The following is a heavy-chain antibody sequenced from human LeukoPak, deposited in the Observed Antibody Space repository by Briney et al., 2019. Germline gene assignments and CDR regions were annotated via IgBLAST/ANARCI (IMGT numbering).Heavy chain of an antibody. Sequence: GGSLRLSCVASGFTFITYSMKWVRQAPGKGREWVLSISSSTSYIYYADSVKGRFTISRDNAKNSLYLQMNSLRAEDTAVYYCASDNRVLMNRSTNFDYWGQGTLVTVSS. V-gene: IGHV3-21*01. J-gene: IGHJ4*02. D-gene: IGHD2/OR15-2a*01. CDR1: GFTFITYS. CDR3: ASDNRVLMNRSTNFDY. CDR2: ISSSTSYI.